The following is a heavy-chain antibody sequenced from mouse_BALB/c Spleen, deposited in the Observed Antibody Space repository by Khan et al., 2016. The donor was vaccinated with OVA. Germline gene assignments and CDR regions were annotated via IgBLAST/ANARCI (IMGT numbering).Heavy chain of an antibody. J-gene: IGHJ2*01. D-gene: IGHD3-2*02. CDR1: GYIFTSYW. CDR2: IYPGTDNT. V-gene: IGHV1-76*01. CDR3: ARGEALYYFDF. Sequence: QMQLEESGTELVRPGASVKLSCKTSGYIFTSYWIHWVKQRSGQGLEWIARIYPGTDNTYYSEKFKDKATLTADKSSSTAYMQLSSLKSEDSAVYFCARGEALYYFDFWGQGTTLTVSS.